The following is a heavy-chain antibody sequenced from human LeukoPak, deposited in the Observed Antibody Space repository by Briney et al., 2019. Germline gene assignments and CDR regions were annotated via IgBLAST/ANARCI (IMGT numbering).Heavy chain of an antibody. CDR3: AKSSLDLVVVTAMEVYYFDY. V-gene: IGHV3-74*03. J-gene: IGHJ4*02. CDR2: INSDGTGT. CDR1: GFTFSPYW. Sequence: GGSLRLSCAASGFTFSPYWMHWVRQAPGMGLAWVSLINSDGTGTTYADSVKGRFTISRDNAKNTVYLQMKSLRAEDTAVYYCAKSSLDLVVVTAMEVYYFDYWGQGTLVTVSS. D-gene: IGHD2-21*02.